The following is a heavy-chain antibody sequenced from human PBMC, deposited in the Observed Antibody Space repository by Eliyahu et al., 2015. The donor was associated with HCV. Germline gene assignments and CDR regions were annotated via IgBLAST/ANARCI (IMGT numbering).Heavy chain of an antibody. J-gene: IGHJ5*02. CDR2: IHYSGSX. D-gene: IGHD6-19*01. Sequence: QVQLQESGPGLVKPSETLSLTCTXSGGSITTYYWXWIRQPPGKGLEWIGGIHYSGSXNNNPPLKXRVTISVDTSKNQFSLNLTSVTAADTAVYYCASGGGGIAVAGTGGWFDPWGQGTLVTVSS. CDR1: GGSITTYY. CDR3: ASGGGGIAVAGTGGWFDP. V-gene: IGHV4-59*01.